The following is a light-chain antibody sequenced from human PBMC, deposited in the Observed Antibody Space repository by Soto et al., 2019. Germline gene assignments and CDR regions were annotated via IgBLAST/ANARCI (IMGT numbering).Light chain of an antibody. V-gene: IGKV3-20*01. CDR3: QHYGSSTWT. CDR1: QRVSSSY. CDR2: GAS. J-gene: IGKJ1*01. Sequence: EIVLTQSPGTLSLSPGERATLSCRASQRVSSSYLAWYQQKPGQAPGLLIYGASSRATGIPDRFSGSGSGTDFTLTIRRLGPEDFAVYYCQHYGSSTWTVGQGTKVEIK.